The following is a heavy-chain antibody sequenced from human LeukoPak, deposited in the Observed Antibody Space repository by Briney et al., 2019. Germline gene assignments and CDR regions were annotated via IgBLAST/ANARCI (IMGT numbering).Heavy chain of an antibody. J-gene: IGHJ4*02. D-gene: IGHD5-18*01. CDR3: ARHDLRGYSYGYYFDY. V-gene: IGHV4-34*01. CDR2: INHSGST. CDR1: GGSFSGYY. Sequence: SETLSLTCAVYGGSFSGYYWSWIRQPPGKGLEWIGEINHSGSTNYNPSLKSRVTISVDTSKNQFSLKLSSVTAADTAVYYCARHDLRGYSYGYYFDYWGQGTLVTVSS.